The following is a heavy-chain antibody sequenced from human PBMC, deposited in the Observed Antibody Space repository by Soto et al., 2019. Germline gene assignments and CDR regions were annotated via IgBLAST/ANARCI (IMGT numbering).Heavy chain of an antibody. CDR1: GYTFSDYY. CDR3: GRGRAPGPSGDL. Sequence: QVHLAQSGAEVKKPGASVKVSCKASGYTFSDYYIHWIRQAPGQGLEWMGWINPNSGSTHFAKKFQGRVTMTSDPSISTGYMELSSLRSDDTALYFCGRGRAPGPSGDLWDQGTRVTVSS. D-gene: IGHD6-19*01. CDR2: INPNSGST. V-gene: IGHV1-2*02. J-gene: IGHJ4*02.